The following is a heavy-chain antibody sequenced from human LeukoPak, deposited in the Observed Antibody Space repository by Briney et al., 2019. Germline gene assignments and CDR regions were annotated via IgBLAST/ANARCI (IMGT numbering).Heavy chain of an antibody. J-gene: IGHJ4*02. V-gene: IGHV4-59*01. D-gene: IGHD2-2*01. Sequence: SETLSLTCTVSGGSISNYYWNWIRQTPGKGLEWIGYIYYTGSTEYHPSLKSRVTISLDTSKNQFSLKLTSVTAADTAVYYCARVYQSAEYYFDYWGQGNLVSVSS. CDR1: GGSISNYY. CDR2: IYYTGST. CDR3: ARVYQSAEYYFDY.